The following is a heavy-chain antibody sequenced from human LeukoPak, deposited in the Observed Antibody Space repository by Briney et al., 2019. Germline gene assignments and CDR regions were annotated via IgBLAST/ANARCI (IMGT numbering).Heavy chain of an antibody. V-gene: IGHV3-53*01. Sequence: GGSLRLSCAASGFTSSTYAMNWVRQAPGKGLEWVSVIYSGGSTYYADSVKGRFTISRDNSKNTLYPQMNSLRAEDTAVYYCARGNSGSHYVEYYYGMDVWGQGTTVTVSS. CDR1: GFTSSTYA. J-gene: IGHJ6*02. D-gene: IGHD1-26*01. CDR2: IYSGGST. CDR3: ARGNSGSHYVEYYYGMDV.